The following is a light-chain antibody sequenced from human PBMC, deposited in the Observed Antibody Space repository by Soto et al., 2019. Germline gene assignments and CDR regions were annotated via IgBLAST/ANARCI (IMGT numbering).Light chain of an antibody. Sequence: DIQMTQSPSSVSASVGDTVTITCRASQDISSWLAWFQQKPGRAPKLLLYAASSLQSGVPSRFSGSGSGADFTLTISSLQPEVFATYYCQQAHSFPLTFGGWTKVEIK. CDR2: AAS. V-gene: IGKV1-12*01. CDR1: QDISSW. J-gene: IGKJ4*01. CDR3: QQAHSFPLT.